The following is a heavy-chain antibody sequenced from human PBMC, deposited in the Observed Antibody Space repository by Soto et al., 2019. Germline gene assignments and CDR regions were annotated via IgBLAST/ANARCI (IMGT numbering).Heavy chain of an antibody. CDR2: IIPIFGTA. CDR1: GGTFSSYA. D-gene: IGHD1-20*01. CDR3: ARGGITPRPLDY. V-gene: IGHV1-69*13. J-gene: IGHJ4*02. Sequence: EASGKVSCKASGGTFSSYAISWVRQAPGLGLEWMGGIIPIFGTANYAQKFQGRVTITADESTSTAYMELSSLRSEDTAVYYCARGGITPRPLDYWGQGTLVTVS.